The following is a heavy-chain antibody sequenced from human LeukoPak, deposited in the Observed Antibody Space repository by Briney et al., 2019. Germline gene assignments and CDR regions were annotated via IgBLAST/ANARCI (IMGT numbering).Heavy chain of an antibody. V-gene: IGHV1-24*01. CDR3: ATGTPAGIRGLGV. J-gene: IGHJ6*02. D-gene: IGHD2-2*02. CDR1: GDSLSDLS. Sequence: GASVKVSCKVSGDSLSDLSMHWVRRTPGEGLELMGGVNLENGETIYAQKFQGRVTMTADTSTDTAYIELSSLRSEDTAVYYCATGTPAGIRGLGVWGQGTTVTVSS. CDR2: VNLENGET.